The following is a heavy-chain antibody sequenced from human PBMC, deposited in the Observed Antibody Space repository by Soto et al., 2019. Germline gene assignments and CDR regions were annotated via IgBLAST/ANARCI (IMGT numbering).Heavy chain of an antibody. CDR1: GGSISSSNW. V-gene: IGHV4-4*02. Sequence: PSETLSLTCAVSGGSISSSNWWSWVRQPPGKGLEWIGEIYHSGSTNYNPSLKSRVTISVDKSKNQFSLKLSSVTAADTAVYYCARGQQLVPGGFDPWGQGTLVTVSS. CDR2: IYHSGST. CDR3: ARGQQLVPGGFDP. J-gene: IGHJ5*02. D-gene: IGHD6-13*01.